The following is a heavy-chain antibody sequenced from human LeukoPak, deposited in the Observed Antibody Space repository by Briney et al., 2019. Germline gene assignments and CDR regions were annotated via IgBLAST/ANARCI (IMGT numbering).Heavy chain of an antibody. Sequence: GGSLRFSCAVSGFTFDDYAIHWVRQGPGKGLEWVSSITWISDYIRYADSVKGRFTISTDRAKNSIYLQVNSLRPEDTALYYCARFDSSSDDWGQGTLVTVSS. V-gene: IGHV3-9*01. CDR3: ARFDSSSDD. CDR2: ITWISDYI. CDR1: GFTFDDYA. D-gene: IGHD3-10*01. J-gene: IGHJ4*02.